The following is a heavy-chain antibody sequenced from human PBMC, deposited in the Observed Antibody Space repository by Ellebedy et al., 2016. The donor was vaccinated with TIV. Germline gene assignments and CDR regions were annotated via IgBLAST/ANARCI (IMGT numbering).Heavy chain of an antibody. CDR3: ARDMWIAPLRTYYYYYGMDV. V-gene: IGHV1-46*01. D-gene: IGHD5-12*01. CDR2: INPSGGYT. CDR1: GYTFTSYY. J-gene: IGHJ6*02. Sequence: AASVKVSCKASGYTFTSYYMYWVRQAPGQGLEWMGTINPSGGYTTYAQKTQGRVTMTRDTSRSTVYMELNSLRAEDTAVYYCARDMWIAPLRTYYYYYGMDVWGQGTTVTVSS.